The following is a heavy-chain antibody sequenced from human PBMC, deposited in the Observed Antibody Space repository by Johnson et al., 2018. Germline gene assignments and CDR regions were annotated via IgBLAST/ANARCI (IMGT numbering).Heavy chain of an antibody. CDR3: AGDKWEVRARKYYYYGLDV. CDR2: VNQDGSEK. D-gene: IGHD1-26*01. Sequence: EVQLVESGGGLVQPGGSLRLSCVASGFTVNSTWMTWVRQAPGKGLEWVATVNQDGSEKFYVDSVKGRFTISRDNAKKSLDLQMNSLGAEDTAVSFCAGDKWEVRARKYYYYGLDVWGQGTTVTVSS. J-gene: IGHJ6*02. V-gene: IGHV3-7*01. CDR1: GFTVNSTW.